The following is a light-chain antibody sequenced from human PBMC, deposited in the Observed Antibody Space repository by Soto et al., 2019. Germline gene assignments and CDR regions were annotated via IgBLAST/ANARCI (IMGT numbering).Light chain of an antibody. CDR1: SSDVGGYNY. J-gene: IGLJ2*01. CDR3: SSFAGNNTLV. Sequence: QSALTQPPSASGSPGQSVTISCTGTSSDVGGYNYVSWYQQHPGKAPKLMISEVSKRPSGVPDRFSGSKSGNTASLTVSGVQAEDEDDYYCSSFAGNNTLVFGGGTKLTVL. CDR2: EVS. V-gene: IGLV2-8*01.